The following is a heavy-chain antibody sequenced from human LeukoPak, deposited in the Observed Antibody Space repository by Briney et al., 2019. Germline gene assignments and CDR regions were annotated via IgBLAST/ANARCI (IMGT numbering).Heavy chain of an antibody. V-gene: IGHV1-2*06. Sequence: ASVKVSCKASGYTLTGYYMHWVRQAPGQGLEWMGRINPNSGGTNYAQKFQGRVTMTRDTSISTAYMELSRLRSDDTAVYYCARCRFEVVTELDYWGQGTLVTVCS. CDR3: ARCRFEVVTELDY. CDR1: GYTLTGYY. CDR2: INPNSGGT. D-gene: IGHD2-21*02. J-gene: IGHJ4*02.